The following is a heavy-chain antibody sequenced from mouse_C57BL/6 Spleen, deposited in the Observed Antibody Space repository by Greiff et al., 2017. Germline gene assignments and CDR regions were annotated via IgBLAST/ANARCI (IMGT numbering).Heavy chain of an antibody. CDR2: INPGSGGT. V-gene: IGHV1-54*01. Sequence: QVQLKESGAELVRPGTSVKVSCKASGYAFTNYLIEWVKQRPEQGLEWIGVINPGSGGTNSNEKFKGKATLTADKSSSTAYMQLSSLTSEDSAVYFCAREQGDGNYYAMDYWGQGTSVTVSS. D-gene: IGHD2-1*01. CDR3: AREQGDGNYYAMDY. CDR1: GYAFTNYL. J-gene: IGHJ4*01.